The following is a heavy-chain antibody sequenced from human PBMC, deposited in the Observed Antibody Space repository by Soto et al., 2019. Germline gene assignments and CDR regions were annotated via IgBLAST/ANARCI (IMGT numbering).Heavy chain of an antibody. D-gene: IGHD6-19*01. CDR2: ISAYNGNT. Sequence: ASVKVSCKASGYTFTGYGISWVRQAPGQGLEWMGWISAYNGNTNYAQKLQGRVTMTTDTSTSTAYMELRSLRSDDTAVYYCARNPQYSSGWYANYSYYGMDVWGQGTTVTVS. J-gene: IGHJ6*02. CDR1: GYTFTGYG. V-gene: IGHV1-18*01. CDR3: ARNPQYSSGWYANYSYYGMDV.